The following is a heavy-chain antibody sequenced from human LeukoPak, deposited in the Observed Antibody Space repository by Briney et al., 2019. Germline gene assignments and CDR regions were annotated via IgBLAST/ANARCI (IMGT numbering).Heavy chain of an antibody. CDR1: GYSISTGYH. Sequence: PSETLSLTCTVSGYSISTGYHWDWIRQPPGKGLEWIGTFYHGGSTYYNPSLKSRVTISVDTSKNQFSLNLSSVTAADTAVYYCARRRTGAYYYDRGYYMDVWGKGTTVTISS. V-gene: IGHV4-38-2*02. J-gene: IGHJ6*03. D-gene: IGHD3-22*01. CDR3: ARRRTGAYYYDRGYYMDV. CDR2: FYHGGST.